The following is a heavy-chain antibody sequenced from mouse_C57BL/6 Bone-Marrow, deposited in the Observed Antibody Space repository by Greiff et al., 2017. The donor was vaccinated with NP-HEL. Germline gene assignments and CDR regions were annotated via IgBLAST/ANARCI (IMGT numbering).Heavy chain of an antibody. CDR3: AGGLRGAYYYAMDY. V-gene: IGHV5-17*01. CDR2: ISSGSSTI. Sequence: EVMLVESRGGLVKPGGSLKLSCAASGFTFSDYGMHWVRQAPEKGLEWVAYISSGSSTIYYADTVKGRFTISRDNAKNTLFLQMTSLRSEDTAMYYCAGGLRGAYYYAMDYWGQGTSVTVSS. D-gene: IGHD2-2*01. CDR1: GFTFSDYG. J-gene: IGHJ4*01.